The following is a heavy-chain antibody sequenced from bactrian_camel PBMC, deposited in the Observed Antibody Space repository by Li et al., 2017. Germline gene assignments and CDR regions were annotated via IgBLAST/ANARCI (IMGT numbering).Heavy chain of an antibody. CDR2: LTQEGVT. J-gene: IGHJ4*01. Sequence: HVQLVESGGGSVQAGGSLRLSCVASGYDYSPYPMAWFRQTQGKQREGVAALTQEGVTNYADFVKGRFTISDDDASNTLYLQMNSLKPEDTAMYYCAFRTGKYDCYSGSSFSSPYVPYTYWGQGTQVTVS. CDR3: AFRTGKYDCYSGSSFSSPYVPYTY. V-gene: IGHV3S53*01. D-gene: IGHD7*01. CDR1: GYDYSPYP.